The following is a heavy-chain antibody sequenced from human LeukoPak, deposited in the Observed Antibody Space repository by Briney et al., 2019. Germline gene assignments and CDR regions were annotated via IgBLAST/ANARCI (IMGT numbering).Heavy chain of an antibody. V-gene: IGHV3-23*01. D-gene: IGHD1-26*01. CDR2: IGGNSGIQT. CDR3: ARGGREIYYYYYGMDV. CDR1: GFAFSNCG. J-gene: IGHJ6*02. Sequence: GGSLRLSCAASGFAFSNCGMGWVRQAPGRGLEWVSSIGGNSGIQTYYADSVKGRFTISRDNSKNTLYLQMNSLRVEDTAVYYCARGGREIYYYYYGMDVWGQGTTVTVSS.